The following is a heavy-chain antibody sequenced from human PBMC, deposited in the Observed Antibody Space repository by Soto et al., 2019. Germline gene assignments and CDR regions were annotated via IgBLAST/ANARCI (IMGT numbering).Heavy chain of an antibody. J-gene: IGHJ4*02. CDR3: AREVPSHYYDSSGYYSYFDY. V-gene: IGHV1-69*01. D-gene: IGHD3-22*01. CDR1: GGTFSSYA. Sequence: QVQLVQSGAEVKKPGSSVKVSCKASGGTFSSYAISWVRQAPGQGLEWMGGIIPIFGTANYAQKFQGRVTITADESTSTAYMELSSLRSEDTAVYYCAREVPSHYYDSSGYYSYFDYWGQGTLVTVSS. CDR2: IIPIFGTA.